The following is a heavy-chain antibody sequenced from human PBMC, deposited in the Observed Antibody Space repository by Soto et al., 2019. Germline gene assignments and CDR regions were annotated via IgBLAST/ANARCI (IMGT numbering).Heavy chain of an antibody. Sequence: EVQLVESGGGLVKPGGSLRLSCAASGFTFSNAWMNWVRQAPGKGLEWVGRIKSKTDGGTTDYAAPVKGRFTISRDDSKNTLYLQMNSLKTEYTAVYYCTTHDMITFGGVIDMYYFDYWGQGTLVTVSS. CDR1: GFTFSNAW. CDR3: TTHDMITFGGVIDMYYFDY. V-gene: IGHV3-15*07. D-gene: IGHD3-16*02. CDR2: IKSKTDGGTT. J-gene: IGHJ4*02.